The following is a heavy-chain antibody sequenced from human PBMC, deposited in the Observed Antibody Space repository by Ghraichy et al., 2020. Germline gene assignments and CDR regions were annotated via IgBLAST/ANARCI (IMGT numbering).Heavy chain of an antibody. CDR3: ARSGGFYFYYYMDA. V-gene: IGHV7-4-1*02. CDR1: GYTFGDYA. CDR2: INANTGNP. D-gene: IGHD2-8*02. J-gene: IGHJ6*03. Sequence: ASVKVSCKASGYTFGDYAMNWVRQAPGQELEWMGWINANTGNPTYAQGFTGRFVFSLDTSVSTAYLQISSLKAEDTAVYYCARSGGFYFYYYMDAWGKGTTVTVSS.